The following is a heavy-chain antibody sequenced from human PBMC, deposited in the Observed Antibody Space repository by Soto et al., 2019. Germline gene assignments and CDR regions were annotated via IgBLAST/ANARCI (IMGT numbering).Heavy chain of an antibody. J-gene: IGHJ6*02. Sequence: PSETLSLTCAVYGGSFSGYYWSWIRQPPGKGLEWIGEINHSGSTNYNPSLKSRVTISVGTSKNQFSLNLSSVTAADTAVYYCARGVSYYDSSGYYYSDYYGMDVWGQGTTVTVSS. CDR1: GGSFSGYY. CDR2: INHSGST. D-gene: IGHD3-22*01. CDR3: ARGVSYYDSSGYYYSDYYGMDV. V-gene: IGHV4-34*01.